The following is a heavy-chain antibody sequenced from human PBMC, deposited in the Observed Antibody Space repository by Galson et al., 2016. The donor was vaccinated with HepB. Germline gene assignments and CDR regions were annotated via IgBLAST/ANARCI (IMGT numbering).Heavy chain of an antibody. J-gene: IGHJ4*02. CDR2: ISSYGNSI. D-gene: IGHD3-22*01. CDR3: ARGGTVGYSYHFDY. Sequence: SLRLSCAASKFSFRDHYMSWIRQAPGKGLDWVAYISSYGNSIFYADSVKGRFTISRDNAKNLLSLEMKDLRAEDTAVYYCARGGTVGYSYHFDYWGQGVLVSVTS. V-gene: IGHV3-11*01. CDR1: KFSFRDHY.